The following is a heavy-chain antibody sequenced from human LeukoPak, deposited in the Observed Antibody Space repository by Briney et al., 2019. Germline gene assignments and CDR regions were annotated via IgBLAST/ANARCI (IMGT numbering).Heavy chain of an antibody. CDR2: IYPGDSDS. D-gene: IGHD1-1*01. CDR1: GYSFTNYW. Sequence: GESLKISCKGSGYSFTNYWIAWVRQMPGKGLEWMGIIYPGDSDSTYSPSFQGQVTISADKSISTAYLQWSSLKASDTAMYYCARLGTPPDRGDYWGQGTLVTVSS. CDR3: ARLGTPPDRGDY. V-gene: IGHV5-51*01. J-gene: IGHJ4*02.